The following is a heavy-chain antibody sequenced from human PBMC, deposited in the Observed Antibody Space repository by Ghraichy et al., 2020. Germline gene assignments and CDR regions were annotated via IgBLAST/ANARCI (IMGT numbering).Heavy chain of an antibody. Sequence: SVKVSCKASGFTFTSSAVQWVRQARGQRLEWIGWIVVGSGNTNYAQKFQERVTITRDMSTSTAYMELSSLRSEDTAVYYCAALDPRYSSGWYTSRYFDLWGRGTLVTVSS. CDR1: GFTFTSSA. J-gene: IGHJ2*01. D-gene: IGHD6-19*01. CDR2: IVVGSGNT. CDR3: AALDPRYSSGWYTSRYFDL. V-gene: IGHV1-58*01.